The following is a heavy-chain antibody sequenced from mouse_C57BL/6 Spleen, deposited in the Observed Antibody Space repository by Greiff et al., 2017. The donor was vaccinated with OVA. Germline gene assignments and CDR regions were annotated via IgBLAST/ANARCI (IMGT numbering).Heavy chain of an antibody. J-gene: IGHJ4*01. CDR2: ISDGGSYT. V-gene: IGHV5-4*03. Sequence: EVKLMESGGGLVKPGGSLKLSCAASGFTFSSYAMSWVRQTPENRLEWVATISDGGSYTYYPDNVKGRFTISRDNATNNLYLQMSHLKSEDTAMYYCARNWDGYYAMDYWGQGTSVTVSS. D-gene: IGHD4-1*01. CDR1: GFTFSSYA. CDR3: ARNWDGYYAMDY.